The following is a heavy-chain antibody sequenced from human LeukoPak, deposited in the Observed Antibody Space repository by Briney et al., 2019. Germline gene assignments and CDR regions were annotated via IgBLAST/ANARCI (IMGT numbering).Heavy chain of an antibody. CDR1: GYTFTGYY. D-gene: IGHD3-22*01. J-gene: IGHJ4*02. CDR2: INPNSGGT. V-gene: IGHV1-2*02. Sequence: GASVKVSCKASGYTFTGYYMHWVRQAPGQGLEWMGWINPNSGGTNYAQKFQGRVTMTRDTSISTACMELSRLRSDDTAVYYCARAGRALYYDSSGFNFDYWGQGTLVTVSS. CDR3: ARAGRALYYDSSGFNFDY.